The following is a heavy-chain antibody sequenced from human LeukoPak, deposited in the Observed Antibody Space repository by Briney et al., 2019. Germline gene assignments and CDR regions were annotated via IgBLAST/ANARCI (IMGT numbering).Heavy chain of an antibody. Sequence: GGSLRLSCAASGFTFSSYAMHWVRQAPGKGLEWVAVISYDGSNKYYADSVKGRFTISRDNSKNTLYLQMNSLRAEDTAVYYCAKIPYYDFWSGYYTGIHLDYWGQGTLVTVSS. V-gene: IGHV3-30*04. CDR2: ISYDGSNK. D-gene: IGHD3-3*01. CDR1: GFTFSSYA. J-gene: IGHJ4*02. CDR3: AKIPYYDFWSGYYTGIHLDY.